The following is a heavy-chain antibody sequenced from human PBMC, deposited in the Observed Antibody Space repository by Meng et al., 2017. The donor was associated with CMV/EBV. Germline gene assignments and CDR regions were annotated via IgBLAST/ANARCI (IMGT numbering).Heavy chain of an antibody. CDR3: ARGEIAVAAAIDY. D-gene: IGHD6-19*01. Sequence: GESLKISCAASGFTFSSYAMHWVRQAPGKGLEWVAVISYDGSNKYYADSVRGRFTISRDNSKNTLYLQMNSLRAEDTAVYYCARGEIAVAAAIDYWGQGTLVIVSS. J-gene: IGHJ4*02. V-gene: IGHV3-30*04. CDR1: GFTFSSYA. CDR2: ISYDGSNK.